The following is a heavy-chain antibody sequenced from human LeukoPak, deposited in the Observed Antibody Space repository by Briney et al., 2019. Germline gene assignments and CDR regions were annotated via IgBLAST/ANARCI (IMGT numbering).Heavy chain of an antibody. CDR1: GFPFSTYA. CDR2: ISGSGGDT. Sequence: GGSLRLSCAASGFPFSTYAMSWVRQAPGKGLEWVSVISGSGGDTYYADSVKGRFTISGDNSKNTLYLQMNSLRAEDTAVYYCARASVTMVRGVIDDYWGQGTLVTVSS. D-gene: IGHD3-10*01. J-gene: IGHJ4*02. V-gene: IGHV3-23*01. CDR3: ARASVTMVRGVIDDY.